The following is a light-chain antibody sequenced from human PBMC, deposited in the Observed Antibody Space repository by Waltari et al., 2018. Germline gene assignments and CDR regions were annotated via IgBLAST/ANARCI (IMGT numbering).Light chain of an antibody. CDR3: SVWDDSLTAWV. CDR1: DSNIGSDS. J-gene: IGLJ3*02. V-gene: IGLV1-44*01. CDR2: ADN. Sequence: QSVLTQPPSASGTPGQTVTIPCSGSDSNIGSDSVNWYQHLPGTAPNPYIYADNQRPSGVPARFSGSKSGTSASLAISGLQSGDEADYYCSVWDDSLTAWVFGGGTKVTVL.